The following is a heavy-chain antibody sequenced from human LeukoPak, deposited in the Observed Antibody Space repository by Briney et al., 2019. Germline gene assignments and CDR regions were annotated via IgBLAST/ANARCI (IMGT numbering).Heavy chain of an antibody. V-gene: IGHV3-48*01. CDR2: ISSSSSTI. CDR3: ARQVLAFDY. J-gene: IGHJ4*02. Sequence: GGSLRLSCAASGSTFSSYSMNWVRQAPGKGLEWVSYISSSSSTIYYADSVKGRFTISRDNSKNTLYLQMNSLRAEDTAVYYCARQVLAFDYWGQGTLVTVSS. CDR1: GSTFSSYS.